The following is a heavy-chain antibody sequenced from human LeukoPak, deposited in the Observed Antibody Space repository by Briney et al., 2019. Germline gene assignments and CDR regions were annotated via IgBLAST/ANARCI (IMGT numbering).Heavy chain of an antibody. J-gene: IGHJ3*02. CDR1: GFTFNSYG. Sequence: PGGSLRLSCAASGFTFNSYGMHWVRQAPGKGLEWVAFIRYDGSNKYYADSVKGRFTISRDNSKNTLYLQMNSLRAEDTAVYYCAKEYVGYSNYGDAFDIWGQGTMVTVSS. CDR2: IRYDGSNK. CDR3: AKEYVGYSNYGDAFDI. V-gene: IGHV3-30*02. D-gene: IGHD4-11*01.